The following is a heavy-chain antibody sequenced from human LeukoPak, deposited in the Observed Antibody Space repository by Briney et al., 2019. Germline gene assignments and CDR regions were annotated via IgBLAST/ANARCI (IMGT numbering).Heavy chain of an antibody. CDR3: ARGSTYYDILTGYYYYYGMDV. CDR2: ISYDGTNK. D-gene: IGHD3-9*01. Sequence: PGRSLRLSCAASGFTFSSHAMHWVRQAPGKGLEGVAVISYDGTNKYYADSVKGRFTMSRDNSKNTLYLQMNSLRAEDTAVYYCARGSTYYDILTGYYYYYGMDVWGKGTTVTVSS. V-gene: IGHV3-30*04. J-gene: IGHJ6*04. CDR1: GFTFSSHA.